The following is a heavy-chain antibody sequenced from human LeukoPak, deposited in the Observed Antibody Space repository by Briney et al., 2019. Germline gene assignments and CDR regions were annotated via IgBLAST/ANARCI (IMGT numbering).Heavy chain of an antibody. D-gene: IGHD2-15*01. CDR3: ARDFFHGHCSGLTCFLLDS. J-gene: IGHJ4*02. CDR1: GYTFTSYC. CDR2: TSAYNGNT. V-gene: IGHV1-18*01. Sequence: GASVKVSCKASGYTFTSYCISWVRQAPGQGLEWMGCTSAYNGNTNYAQKFQGRLTMTTDTSTNTAYIELRSLRPDDTAVYYCARDFFHGHCSGLTCFLLDSWGQGSLVTVSS.